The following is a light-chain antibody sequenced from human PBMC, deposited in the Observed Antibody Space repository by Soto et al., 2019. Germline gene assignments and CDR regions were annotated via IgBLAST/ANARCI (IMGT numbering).Light chain of an antibody. J-gene: IGKJ3*01. CDR3: QQSYSTPPIT. CDR2: AAS. Sequence: DIQMTQSPSSLSASVGDRVTITCRASQSISSYLNWYQQKPGKAPKLLIYAASSLQSGVPSRFSGSGFGTDFTLTISSLQPEDFATYYCQQSYSTPPITFGPGTKVDIK. CDR1: QSISSY. V-gene: IGKV1-39*01.